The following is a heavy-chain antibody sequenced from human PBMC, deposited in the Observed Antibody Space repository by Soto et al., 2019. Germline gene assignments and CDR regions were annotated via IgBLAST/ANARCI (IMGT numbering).Heavy chain of an antibody. CDR1: GYTFTGYY. CDR3: ARSSGSYSYYGMDV. V-gene: IGHV1-2*02. CDR2: INPNSGGT. Sequence: WASVKVSCKASGYTFTGYYMHWVRQAPGQGLEWMGWINPNSGGTNYAQKFQGRVTMTKDTSISTAYMELSRLRSDDTAVYYCARSSGSYSYYGMDVWGQGTTVTVSS. D-gene: IGHD1-26*01. J-gene: IGHJ6*02.